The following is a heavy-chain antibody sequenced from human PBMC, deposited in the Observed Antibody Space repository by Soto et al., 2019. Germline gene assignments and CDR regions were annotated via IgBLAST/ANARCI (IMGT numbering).Heavy chain of an antibody. CDR3: ASTSAMWFGELLWAY. D-gene: IGHD3-10*01. J-gene: IGHJ4*02. Sequence: PSGTLSLTCTVSGGSVSSGSYYWSWIRQPPGKGLEWIGYIYYSGSTNYNPSLKSRVTISVDTSKNQFSLKLSSVTAADTAVYYCASTSAMWFGELLWAYWGQGTLVTVSS. V-gene: IGHV4-61*01. CDR2: IYYSGST. CDR1: GGSVSSGSYY.